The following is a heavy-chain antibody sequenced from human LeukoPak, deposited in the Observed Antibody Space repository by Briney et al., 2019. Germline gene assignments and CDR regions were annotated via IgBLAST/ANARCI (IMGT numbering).Heavy chain of an antibody. CDR1: GFTFSNYW. J-gene: IGHJ4*02. D-gene: IGHD3-10*02. CDR2: IKPDGSES. CDR3: AKDRAYLRRGFDS. Sequence: AGGSLRLSCAVSGFTFSNYWMTWVRQAPAKGLEWVADIKPDGSESHYADSVKGRFTISRDNSRNTLVLQMNSLRAEDTALYYCAKDRAYLRRGFDSWGQGTLVTVSS. V-gene: IGHV3-7*03.